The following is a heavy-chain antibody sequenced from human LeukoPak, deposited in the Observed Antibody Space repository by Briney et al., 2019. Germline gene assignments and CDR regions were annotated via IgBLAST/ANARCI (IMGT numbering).Heavy chain of an antibody. Sequence: SETLSLTCTVSGGSISSSSHYWGWIRQPPGKGLEWIGSIDYSGSTYYTPSLESRVTISLDRSKNQFSLNLRSVTAADTAVYYCARHVQWLFYYAMDVWGQGTTVTVSS. D-gene: IGHD3-22*01. CDR3: ARHVQWLFYYAMDV. CDR1: GGSISSSSHY. V-gene: IGHV4-39*01. J-gene: IGHJ6*02. CDR2: IDYSGST.